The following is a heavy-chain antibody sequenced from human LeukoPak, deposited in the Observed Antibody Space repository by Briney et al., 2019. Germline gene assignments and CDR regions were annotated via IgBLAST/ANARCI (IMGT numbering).Heavy chain of an antibody. D-gene: IGHD2-2*01. J-gene: IGHJ5*02. CDR2: ISAYNGNT. CDR1: GYTFTSYG. CDR3: ASTYCSSTSCPFDP. V-gene: IGHV1-18*01. Sequence: ASVKVSCQASGYTFTSYGISWVRQAPGQRLEWMGWISAYNGNTNYAQKLQGRVTMTTDTSTSTAYMELRSLRSDDTAVYYCASTYCSSTSCPFDPWGQGTLVTVSS.